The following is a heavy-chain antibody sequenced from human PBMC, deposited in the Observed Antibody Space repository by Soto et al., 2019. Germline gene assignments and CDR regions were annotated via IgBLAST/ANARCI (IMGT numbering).Heavy chain of an antibody. CDR2: ISGSGGST. D-gene: IGHD6-13*01. CDR1: GFTFSSYA. CDR3: AKDVIAAAGTGVSGSFDY. J-gene: IGHJ4*02. Sequence: GGSLRLSCAASGFTFSSYAMSWVRQAPGKGLEWVSAISGSGGSTYYADSVKGRFTISRDNSKNTLYLQMNSLRAEDTAVYYCAKDVIAAAGTGVSGSFDYWGQGTLVTVSS. V-gene: IGHV3-23*01.